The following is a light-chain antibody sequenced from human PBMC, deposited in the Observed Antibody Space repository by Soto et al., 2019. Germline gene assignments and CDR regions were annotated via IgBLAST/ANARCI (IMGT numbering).Light chain of an antibody. CDR2: DAS. Sequence: DIQMTQSPSTLSASVVDRVTITCRASQSISSWLAWYQQKPGEAPKLLIYDASSLESGVPSKFSGNRSGTDFTLTISSLEPEDLAVYHCQLYGSSPLFGQGTKVDI. V-gene: IGKV1-5*01. CDR1: QSISSW. CDR3: QLYGSSPL. J-gene: IGKJ1*01.